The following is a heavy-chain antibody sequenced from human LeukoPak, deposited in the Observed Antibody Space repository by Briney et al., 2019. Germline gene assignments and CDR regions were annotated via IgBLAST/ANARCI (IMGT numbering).Heavy chain of an antibody. J-gene: IGHJ5*02. V-gene: IGHV4-31*03. D-gene: IGHD6-6*01. CDR1: GDSITSRTYY. CDR3: ARDVSSMFPNYFDP. CDR2: IWNSGST. Sequence: SQTLSLTCSVSGDSITSRTYYWTWIRQHPEKGLEWIGYIWNSGSTNYNPALKSRVTISVDTSKNQFSLKLTSVTAADTAIYYCARDVSSMFPNYFDPWGQGIPVSFST.